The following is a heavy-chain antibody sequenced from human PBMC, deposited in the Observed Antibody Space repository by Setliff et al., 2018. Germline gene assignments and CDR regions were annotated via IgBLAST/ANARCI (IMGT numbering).Heavy chain of an antibody. J-gene: IGHJ4*02. Sequence: ASVKVSCKTSGYSFTSHYMHWVRQAPGQGLEWMGVINPGGLSSSSTQKFEGRVTMTRDTSTSTVYMELNSLTSDDTAVYYCARAGLAAAGRKGVFDHWGQGTLVTVSS. D-gene: IGHD6-25*01. V-gene: IGHV1-46*01. CDR3: ARAGLAAAGRKGVFDH. CDR2: INPGGLSS. CDR1: GYSFTSHY.